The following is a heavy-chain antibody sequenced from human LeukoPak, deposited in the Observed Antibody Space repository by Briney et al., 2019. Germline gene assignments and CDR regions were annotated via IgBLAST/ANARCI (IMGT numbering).Heavy chain of an antibody. CDR2: ISSSSSYI. CDR3: AREGFGGYYFDY. J-gene: IGHJ4*02. V-gene: IGHV3-21*01. D-gene: IGHD3-10*01. CDR1: GFTFYTYS. Sequence: GGSLRLSCAASGFTFYTYSMNWVRQAPGKGLEWVSSISSSSSYIYYADSVKGRFTISRDNAKNSLYLQMNSLRAEDTAVYYCAREGFGGYYFDYWGQGTLVTVSS.